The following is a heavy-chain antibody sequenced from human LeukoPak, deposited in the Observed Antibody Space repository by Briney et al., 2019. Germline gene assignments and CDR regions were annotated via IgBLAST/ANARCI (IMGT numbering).Heavy chain of an antibody. V-gene: IGHV3-11*04. Sequence: PGGSLRLSCAASGFTFSDYYMSWIRQAPGKGLEWVSYISSSGSTIYYADSVKGRFTISRDNAKNSLYLQMNSLRAEDTAVYYCARVGLRLGELSFNAFDIWDQGTMVTVSS. CDR1: GFTFSDYY. CDR3: ARVGLRLGELSFNAFDI. D-gene: IGHD3-16*02. CDR2: ISSSGSTI. J-gene: IGHJ3*02.